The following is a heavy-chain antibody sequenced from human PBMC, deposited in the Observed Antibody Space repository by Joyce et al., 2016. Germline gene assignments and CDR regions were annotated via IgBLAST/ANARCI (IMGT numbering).Heavy chain of an antibody. D-gene: IGHD1-26*01. Sequence: QLQQQESGLGLVKPLQTLTLTCTVSGASATSGSCYWSWILQTAGKGLEWIGRIYSAGSTNYKSSLKSRVTMALDTSKTQVSLKLNSVTAADTAVYYCARSTSGSYLFGMDVWGQGATVTGS. J-gene: IGHJ6*01. V-gene: IGHV4-61*02. CDR2: IYSAGST. CDR1: GASATSGSCY. CDR3: ARSTSGSYLFGMDV.